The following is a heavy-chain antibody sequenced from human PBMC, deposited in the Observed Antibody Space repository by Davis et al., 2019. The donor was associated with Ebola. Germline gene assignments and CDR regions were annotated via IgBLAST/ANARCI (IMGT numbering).Heavy chain of an antibody. CDR3: TRHVSGDFWYFDL. CDR2: IYRDGRT. V-gene: IGHV3-53*01. J-gene: IGHJ2*01. D-gene: IGHD4-17*01. Sequence: GGSLRLSCAASAFIVSDKYMSWVRQAPGKGLEWVSVIYRDGRTYHADSVKGRFTISRDNSKNTVYLQMNSLRAEDTAVYYCTRHVSGDFWYFDLWGRGTLVTVSS. CDR1: AFIVSDKY.